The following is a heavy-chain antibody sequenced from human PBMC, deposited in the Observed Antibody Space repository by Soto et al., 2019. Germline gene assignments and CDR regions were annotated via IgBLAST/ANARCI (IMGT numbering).Heavy chain of an antibody. D-gene: IGHD3-22*01. J-gene: IGHJ4*02. CDR1: GFTFSGYL. CDR3: ARDTYYYDSSGYYYYPYYFDY. Sequence: GGSLRLSCAASGFTFSGYLMHWVRQSPGKGLVWVSRINSDGSSTSYADSVKGRFTISRDNAKNTLYLQMNSLRAEDTAVYYCARDTYYYDSSGYYYYPYYFDYWGQGTLVTVSS. V-gene: IGHV3-74*01. CDR2: INSDGSST.